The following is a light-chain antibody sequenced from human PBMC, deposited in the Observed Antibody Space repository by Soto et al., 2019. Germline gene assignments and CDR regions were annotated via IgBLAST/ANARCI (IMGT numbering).Light chain of an antibody. CDR2: GAS. Sequence: EILMTQSPATLSVSPGERATLSWGASQSVSSDLAWYQQKPGQAPRLLIYGASTRATGIPATFSGSGSGTEFTLTITSLKPEDFAVYYCQQYNEWPLTFGGGTKVDIK. V-gene: IGKV3-15*01. J-gene: IGKJ4*01. CDR3: QQYNEWPLT. CDR1: QSVSSD.